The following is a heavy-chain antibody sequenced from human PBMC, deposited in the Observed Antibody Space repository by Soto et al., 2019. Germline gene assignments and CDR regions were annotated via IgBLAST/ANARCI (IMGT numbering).Heavy chain of an antibody. CDR2: NYYSGST. V-gene: IGHV4-61*01. CDR3: ARVDRSNPVRH. Sequence: QVQLQESGPGLVKPSETLSLTCTVSGGSVSSGSYYWSWIRQPPGKGLEWIGYNYYSGSTNYNPSLKRHDTIPPDTSKHQFSPKLSSVTAADTAVYYCARVDRSNPVRHWGQGTMVTVSS. CDR1: GGSVSSGSYY. J-gene: IGHJ3*01.